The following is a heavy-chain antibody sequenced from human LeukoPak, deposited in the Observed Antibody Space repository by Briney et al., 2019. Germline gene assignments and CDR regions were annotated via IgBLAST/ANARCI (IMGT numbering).Heavy chain of an antibody. CDR2: ISAYSGNT. D-gene: IGHD6-19*01. V-gene: IGHV1-18*01. CDR3: ARYSSGEYYFDY. CDR1: GYTFTTYG. J-gene: IGHJ4*02. Sequence: GASVKVSCKASGYTFTTYGISWVRQAPGQGLEWMGWISAYSGNTNYAQKLQDRVTMTTDTSTTTAYMELGRLRSDDTAVYYCARYSSGEYYFDYWGQGTLVTVSS.